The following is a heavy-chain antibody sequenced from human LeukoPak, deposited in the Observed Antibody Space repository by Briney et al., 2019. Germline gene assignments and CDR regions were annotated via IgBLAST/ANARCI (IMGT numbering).Heavy chain of an antibody. D-gene: IGHD3-22*01. Sequence: EASVKVSCKASGYTFTSYGISWVQQAPGQGLEWMGWISAYNGNTNYAQKLQGRVTMTTDTSTSTAYMELRSLRSDDTAVYYCARVPRDYYDSSGPLGSYGMDVWGQGTTVTVSS. V-gene: IGHV1-18*01. CDR2: ISAYNGNT. CDR1: GYTFTSYG. CDR3: ARVPRDYYDSSGPLGSYGMDV. J-gene: IGHJ6*02.